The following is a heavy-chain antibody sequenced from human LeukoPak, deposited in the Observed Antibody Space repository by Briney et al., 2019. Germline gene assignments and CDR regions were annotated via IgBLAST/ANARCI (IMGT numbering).Heavy chain of an antibody. J-gene: IGHJ4*02. D-gene: IGHD3-16*01. CDR2: ISYDGSNK. V-gene: IGHV3-30-3*01. CDR3: ASTSPY. Sequence: GGSLRLSCAASGFTFSSYAMSWVRQAPGKGLEWVAVISYDGSNKYYADSVKGRFIISRDNSKNTLYLQMNSLRAEDTAVYYCASTSPYWGQGTLVTVSS. CDR1: GFTFSSYA.